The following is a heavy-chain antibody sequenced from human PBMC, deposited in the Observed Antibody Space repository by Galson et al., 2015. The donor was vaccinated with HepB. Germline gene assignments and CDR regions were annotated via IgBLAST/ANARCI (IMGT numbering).Heavy chain of an antibody. J-gene: IGHJ4*02. V-gene: IGHV1-46*01. CDR1: GYTFTSYY. Sequence: SVKVSCKASGYTFTSYYMHWVRQAPGQGLEWMGIINPSGGSTSYAQKFQGRVTMTRDTSTSTVYMELSSLRSEDTAVYYCARGMREDMVATGEGDYWGQGTLVTVSS. D-gene: IGHD5-12*01. CDR2: INPSGGST. CDR3: ARGMREDMVATGEGDY.